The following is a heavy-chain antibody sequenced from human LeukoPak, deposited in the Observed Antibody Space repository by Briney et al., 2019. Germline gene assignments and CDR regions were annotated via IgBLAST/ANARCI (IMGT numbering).Heavy chain of an antibody. J-gene: IGHJ4*02. D-gene: IGHD3-22*01. Sequence: PGGSLRLSCAASGFTFSSYSVTWDRQAPGKGLEWVSSISSSSSYIYYADSVKGRFTISRDNAKNSLYLQMNSLRAEDTAVYYCARDGYYDSSGVVDYWGQGTLVTVSS. CDR2: ISSSSSYI. CDR3: ARDGYYDSSGVVDY. V-gene: IGHV3-21*01. CDR1: GFTFSSYS.